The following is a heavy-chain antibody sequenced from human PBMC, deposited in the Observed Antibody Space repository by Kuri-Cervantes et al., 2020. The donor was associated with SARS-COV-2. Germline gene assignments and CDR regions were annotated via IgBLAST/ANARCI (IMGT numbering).Heavy chain of an antibody. V-gene: IGHV4-34*01. CDR3: ARRVATIMVSFYHGMDV. D-gene: IGHD5-12*01. CDR2: INHSGTT. Sequence: SQTLSLTCDVYGDSVSGYYWSWIRQSPGKGLEWIGEINHSGTTTDNPSLKSRVTISVDTTEKQLSLKVRSVTAADTAVYYCARRVATIMVSFYHGMDVWGQGTTVTVSS. J-gene: IGHJ6*02. CDR1: GDSVSGYY.